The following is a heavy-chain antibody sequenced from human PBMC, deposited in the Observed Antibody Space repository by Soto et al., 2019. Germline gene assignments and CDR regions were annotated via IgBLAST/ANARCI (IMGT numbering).Heavy chain of an antibody. CDR2: IWHDGSKK. CDR3: ARGSIVAGKYGMDV. V-gene: IGHV3-33*01. Sequence: MLWVRQATGKGLEWVAVIWHDGSKKYYADSVKGRLIISRDNSKNTLYVQINSLRAEDTAVYFCARGSIVAGKYGMDVWGQGTTVTGSS. D-gene: IGHD1-26*01. J-gene: IGHJ6*02.